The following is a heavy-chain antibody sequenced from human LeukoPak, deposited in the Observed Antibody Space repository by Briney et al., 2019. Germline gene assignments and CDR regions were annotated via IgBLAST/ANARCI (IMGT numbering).Heavy chain of an antibody. CDR3: IVDSSGYNYYFDY. D-gene: IGHD3-22*01. J-gene: IGHJ4*02. CDR1: GFAFSDYA. Sequence: GGSLRLSCAASGFAFSDYAMTWVRQAPGKGLEWVGFIRSKAYGGTTEYAASVKGRFTISRDDSKSIAYLQMNSLKTEDTAVYYCIVDSSGYNYYFDYWGQGTLVTVSS. CDR2: IRSKAYGGTT. V-gene: IGHV3-49*04.